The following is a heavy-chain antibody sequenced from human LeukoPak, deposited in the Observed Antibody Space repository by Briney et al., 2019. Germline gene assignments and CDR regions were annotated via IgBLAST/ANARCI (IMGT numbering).Heavy chain of an antibody. V-gene: IGHV3-73*01. Sequence: PGGSLRLSCAASGFTFSGSALDWVRQASGKGLEWVGRIRSTANGYATAYAASVKGRFTISRDDSKNPASLQMDTLKPEATAVYSCTGNYYGSGSYADFDYWGQGTLVTVSS. CDR2: IRSTANGYAT. J-gene: IGHJ4*02. CDR3: TGNYYGSGSYADFDY. D-gene: IGHD3-10*01. CDR1: GFTFSGSA.